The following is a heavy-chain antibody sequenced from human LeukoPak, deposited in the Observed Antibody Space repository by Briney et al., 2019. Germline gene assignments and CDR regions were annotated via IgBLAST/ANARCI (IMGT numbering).Heavy chain of an antibody. J-gene: IGHJ4*02. V-gene: IGHV1-46*01. D-gene: IGHD3-3*01. CDR1: GYTFTSYY. CDR2: INPSGGST. Sequence: GASVKVSCKASGYTFTSYYMHWVRQAPGQGLEWMGIINPSGGSTSYAQKFQGRVTMTRDTSTSTVYMELSSLRSEDTAVYYCARAERRDLEWLSLGYFDHWGQGTLVTVSS. CDR3: ARAERRDLEWLSLGYFDH.